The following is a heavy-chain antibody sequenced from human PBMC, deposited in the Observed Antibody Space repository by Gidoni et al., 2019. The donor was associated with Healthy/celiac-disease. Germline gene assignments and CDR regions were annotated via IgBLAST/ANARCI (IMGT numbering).Heavy chain of an antibody. V-gene: IGHV3-48*03. CDR1: GFTLSSSE. Sequence: EVQLVESGGGLVQPGGSLSLSCAASGFTLSSSEMNWVRQAPGKGLELVSYISSSGSTISYADSVKGRFTISRDNAKNSLYLQMNSLRAEDTAVYYCARDAVPTLFDYWGQGTLVTVSS. D-gene: IGHD6-6*01. CDR2: ISSSGSTI. J-gene: IGHJ4*02. CDR3: ARDAVPTLFDY.